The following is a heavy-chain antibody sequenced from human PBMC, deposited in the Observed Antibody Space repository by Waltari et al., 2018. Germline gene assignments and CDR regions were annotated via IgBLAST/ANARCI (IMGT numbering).Heavy chain of an antibody. Sequence: QVQPQQWGAGLLKPSETLSLTCAVYDGSFTAYFWSWLRQSPGKGLEWIGQINRDGSNIYNPSLKSRVAMSVDTLKSQISLRLTSVTAADAAVYYCARVGDYHGSGRFGLDVWGQGTRVTVSS. CDR2: INRDGSN. CDR3: ARVGDYHGSGRFGLDV. CDR1: DGSFTAYF. D-gene: IGHD3-10*01. J-gene: IGHJ6*02. V-gene: IGHV4-34*01.